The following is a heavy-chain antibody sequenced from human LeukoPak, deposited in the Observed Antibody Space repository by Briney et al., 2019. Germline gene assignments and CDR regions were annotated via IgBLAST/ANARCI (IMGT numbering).Heavy chain of an antibody. CDR3: AKDPRNILTGDYDDFDI. Sequence: GASVKVSCKASGYTFTSYYMHWVRQAPGQGLEWMGIINPTYGSPIYAQTFEGRVTMTRDMSTSTVYMELSTLRSEDTAVYFCAKDPRNILTGDYDDFDIWGQGTMVTVSS. CDR2: INPTYGSP. J-gene: IGHJ3*02. V-gene: IGHV1-46*01. D-gene: IGHD3-9*01. CDR1: GYTFTSYY.